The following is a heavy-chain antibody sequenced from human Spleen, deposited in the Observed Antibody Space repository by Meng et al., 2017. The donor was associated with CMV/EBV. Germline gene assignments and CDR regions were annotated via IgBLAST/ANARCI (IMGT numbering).Heavy chain of an antibody. V-gene: IGHV3-66*02. CDR3: AKGSRRSGSYGADAFDI. J-gene: IGHJ3*02. Sequence: GGSLRLSCAASGFTVSSNYMSWVRQAPGKGLEWVSVIYSGGSTYYADSVKGRFTISRDNSKNTLYLQMNSLRAEDTAVYYCAKGSRRSGSYGADAFDIWGQGTMVTVSS. D-gene: IGHD1-26*01. CDR1: GFTVSSNY. CDR2: IYSGGST.